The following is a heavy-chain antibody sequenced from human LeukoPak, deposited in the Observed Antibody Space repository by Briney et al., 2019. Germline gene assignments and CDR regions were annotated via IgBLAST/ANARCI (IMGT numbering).Heavy chain of an antibody. D-gene: IGHD7-27*01. CDR3: AKTIDSPNCSLDY. V-gene: IGHV3-30*02. J-gene: IGHJ4*02. CDR1: GFSFSSYG. CDR2: TRYDGNKI. Sequence: GGSLRLSCAASGFSFSSYGMHWVRQAPGKGLEWVAYTRYDGNKIYYADSVKGRFTISRDNSKNTLYLQMNSLRPEDTAVYHCAKTIDSPNCSLDYWGQGTLVTVSS.